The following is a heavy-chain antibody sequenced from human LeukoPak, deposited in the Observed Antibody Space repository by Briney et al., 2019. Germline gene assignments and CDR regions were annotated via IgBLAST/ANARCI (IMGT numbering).Heavy chain of an antibody. CDR1: GGSISSGIYY. CDR2: IYYSGNA. D-gene: IGHD6-13*01. V-gene: IGHV4-39*01. Sequence: SETLSLTCTVSGGSISSGIYYWGWIRQPPGKGLEWIGSIYYSGNAYYNPSLKSRVTISVDTSKNQLSLKRNSVTAADTAVYYCARHVRQQLPPKAFDYWGQGTLVTVSS. J-gene: IGHJ4*02. CDR3: ARHVRQQLPPKAFDY.